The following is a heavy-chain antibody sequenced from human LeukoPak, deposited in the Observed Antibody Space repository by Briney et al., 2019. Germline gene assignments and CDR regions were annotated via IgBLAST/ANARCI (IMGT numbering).Heavy chain of an antibody. CDR1: GGTFSSYA. Sequence: ASVKVSCKASGGTFSSYAISWVRQAPGQGLEWMGGIIPIFGTANYAQKFQGRVTITADESTSTAYMELSSLRSEDTAVYYCARLWNDDGYYYFDYWGQGTLVTVSS. J-gene: IGHJ4*02. CDR2: IIPIFGTA. V-gene: IGHV1-69*01. D-gene: IGHD1-1*01. CDR3: ARLWNDDGYYYFDY.